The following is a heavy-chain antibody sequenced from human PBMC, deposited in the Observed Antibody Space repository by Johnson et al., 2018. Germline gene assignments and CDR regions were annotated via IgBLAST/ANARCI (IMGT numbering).Heavy chain of an antibody. CDR2: ISYDGSNK. J-gene: IGHJ6*03. D-gene: IGHD2-2*01. CDR3: ARWYCRSTSCYAYYYYYMDV. V-gene: IGHV3-30-3*01. CDR1: GFTFSSYA. Sequence: QVQLVQSGGGVVQPGRSLRLSCAASGFTFSSYAMHWVRQAPGKGLEWVAVISYDGSNKYYADSVKGRFTISRDNSKNTLYLQMNSLRAEDTAVYYCARWYCRSTSCYAYYYYYMDVWGKGTTVTVSS.